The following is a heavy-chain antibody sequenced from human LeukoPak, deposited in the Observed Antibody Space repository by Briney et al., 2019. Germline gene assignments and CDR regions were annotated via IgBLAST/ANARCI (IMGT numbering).Heavy chain of an antibody. CDR2: IYYSGST. CDR1: GCSISSYY. CDR3: ARGRDPGASATADDDAFDI. D-gene: IGHD1-1*01. V-gene: IGHV4-59*01. Sequence: SETLSLTRTVVGCSISSYYWSWIRQPPGNGLEWIGYIYYSGSTNYNPSLKSRVTISVDTSKNQFSLKLSSVTAADTAVYYCARGRDPGASATADDDAFDIWGQGTMVTVSS. J-gene: IGHJ3*02.